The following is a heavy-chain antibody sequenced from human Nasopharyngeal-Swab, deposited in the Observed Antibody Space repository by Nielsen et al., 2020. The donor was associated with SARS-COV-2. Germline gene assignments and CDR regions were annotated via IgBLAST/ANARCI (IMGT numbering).Heavy chain of an antibody. V-gene: IGHV3-30*18. CDR1: GFTFSSYG. CDR2: ISYDGSNK. CDR3: ANQLYYGSVNFDY. D-gene: IGHD3-10*01. Sequence: GESLKISCAASGFTFSSYGMHWVRQAPGKGLEWVAVISYDGSNKYYADSVKGRFTISRDNAKNSLYLQMNSLRAEDTALYYCANQLYYGSVNFDYWGQGTLVTVSS. J-gene: IGHJ4*02.